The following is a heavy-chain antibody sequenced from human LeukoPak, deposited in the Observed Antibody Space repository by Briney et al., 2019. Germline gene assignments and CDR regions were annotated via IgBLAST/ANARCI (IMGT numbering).Heavy chain of an antibody. CDR2: IYYSGST. Sequence: SETLSLTCTVSGGSISSSSYYWGWIRQPPGKGLEWIGSIYYSGSTYYNPSLKSRVTISVDTSKNQFSLKLSSVTAADTAVYYCARRGYSSSWYPPFDPWGQGPRSPSPQ. J-gene: IGHJ5*02. CDR3: ARRGYSSSWYPPFDP. CDR1: GGSISSSSYY. V-gene: IGHV4-39*01. D-gene: IGHD6-13*01.